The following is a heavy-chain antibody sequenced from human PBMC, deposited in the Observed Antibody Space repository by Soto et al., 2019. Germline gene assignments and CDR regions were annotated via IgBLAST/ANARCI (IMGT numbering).Heavy chain of an antibody. D-gene: IGHD2-15*01. CDR3: ARSPGYCSGGSCYHFDY. CDR2: IYHSGST. V-gene: IGHV4-4*02. CDR1: GGSISSSNW. Sequence: QVQLQESGPGLVKPSGTLSLTCAVSGGSISSSNWWSWVRQPPGKGLEWIGEIYHSGSTNYNPYLKSRVTISVDKSKNQFSLKLSSVTAADTAVYYCARSPGYCSGGSCYHFDYWGQGTLVTVSS. J-gene: IGHJ4*02.